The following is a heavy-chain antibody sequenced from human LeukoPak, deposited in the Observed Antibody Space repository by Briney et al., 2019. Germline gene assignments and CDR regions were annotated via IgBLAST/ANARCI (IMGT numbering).Heavy chain of an antibody. CDR2: INHSGST. CDR1: GGSFSGYY. D-gene: IGHD2-15*01. CDR3: ARGATCSGGSCYQDY. V-gene: IGHV4-34*01. J-gene: IGHJ4*02. Sequence: PSETLSLTCAVYGGSFSGYYWSWIRHPPGKGLEWIGEINHSGSTNYNPSLKGRVTISVDTSKNQFSLKLSSVTAADTAVYYCARGATCSGGSCYQDYWGQGTLVTVSS.